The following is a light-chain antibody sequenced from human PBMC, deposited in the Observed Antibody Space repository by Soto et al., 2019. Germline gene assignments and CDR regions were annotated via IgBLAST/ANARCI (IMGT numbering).Light chain of an antibody. Sequence: DIQMTQSPSTLSASLGERVTITCRASQSVSNWLAWYQHKPGKAPKLLIYDVSSLESGVPSRFSASGSGTELILTISSLQPDDFATYYCQQYDRYSWTFGHGTQVHI. CDR1: QSVSNW. CDR2: DVS. J-gene: IGKJ1*01. V-gene: IGKV1-5*01. CDR3: QQYDRYSWT.